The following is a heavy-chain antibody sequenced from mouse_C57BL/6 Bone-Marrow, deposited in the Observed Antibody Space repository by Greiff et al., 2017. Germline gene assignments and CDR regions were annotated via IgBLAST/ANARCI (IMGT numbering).Heavy chain of an antibody. CDR3: AREDGYYIYYYAMDY. CDR2: IHPNSGST. Sequence: QVQLQQPGAELVKPGASVKLSCKASGYTFTSYWMHWVKQRPGQGLEWIGMIHPNSGSTNYNEKFKSKATLTVDKSSSTAYMQLSSLTSEDSAVYYCAREDGYYIYYYAMDYWGQGTSGTVSS. J-gene: IGHJ4*01. D-gene: IGHD2-3*01. CDR1: GYTFTSYW. V-gene: IGHV1-64*01.